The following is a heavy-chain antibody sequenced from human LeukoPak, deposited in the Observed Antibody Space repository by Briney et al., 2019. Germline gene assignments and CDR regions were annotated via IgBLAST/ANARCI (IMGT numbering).Heavy chain of an antibody. V-gene: IGHV4-59*01. CDR3: AREAYRRDGYTEDAFDI. Sequence: PSETLSLTCAVYGGSFSGYYWSWIRQPPGKGLEWIGYIYYSGSTNYNPSLKSRVTISVDTSKNQFSLKLSSVTAADTAVYYCAREAYRRDGYTEDAFDIWGQGTMVTVSS. J-gene: IGHJ3*02. CDR1: GGSFSGYY. D-gene: IGHD5-24*01. CDR2: IYYSGST.